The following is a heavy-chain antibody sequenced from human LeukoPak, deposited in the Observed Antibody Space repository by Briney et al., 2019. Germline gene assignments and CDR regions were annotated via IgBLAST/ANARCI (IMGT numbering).Heavy chain of an antibody. D-gene: IGHD6-13*01. Sequence: GASVKVSCKASGYTFTSYGISWVRQAPGQGLEWMGWISAYNGNTNYAQKLQGRVTMTTDTSTSTAYMELRSLRSDDTAVYYCARDRQQLVPGYYYYGMDVWGQGTTVTVSS. J-gene: IGHJ6*02. CDR2: ISAYNGNT. CDR1: GYTFTSYG. CDR3: ARDRQQLVPGYYYYGMDV. V-gene: IGHV1-18*01.